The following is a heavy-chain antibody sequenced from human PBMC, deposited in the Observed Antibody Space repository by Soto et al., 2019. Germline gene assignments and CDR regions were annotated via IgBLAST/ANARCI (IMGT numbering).Heavy chain of an antibody. Sequence: EVQLLESGGGLVQPGGSLRLSCAASGFTFSSYAMSWVRQAPGKGLEWVSAISGSGGSTYYADSVKGRFTISRDNSKNTLYLQMNSLRAEDTVVYYCAKDAMVRGVKGYGMDVWGQGTTVTVSS. D-gene: IGHD3-10*01. CDR2: ISGSGGST. J-gene: IGHJ6*02. CDR3: AKDAMVRGVKGYGMDV. V-gene: IGHV3-23*01. CDR1: GFTFSSYA.